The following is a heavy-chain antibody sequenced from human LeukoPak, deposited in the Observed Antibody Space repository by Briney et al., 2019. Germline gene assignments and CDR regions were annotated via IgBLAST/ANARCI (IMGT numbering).Heavy chain of an antibody. CDR1: GFTFSSYS. CDR2: ISSSSSYI. CDR3: AREADYAAGSYYMDV. V-gene: IGHV3-21*01. J-gene: IGHJ6*03. Sequence: KAGGSLRLSYAASGFTFSSYSMNWVRQAPGKGLEWVSSISSSSSYIYYADSVKGRITISRDNAKNSLYLQMNSLRAEDTAVYYCAREADYAAGSYYMDVWGKGTTVTVSS. D-gene: IGHD4-17*01.